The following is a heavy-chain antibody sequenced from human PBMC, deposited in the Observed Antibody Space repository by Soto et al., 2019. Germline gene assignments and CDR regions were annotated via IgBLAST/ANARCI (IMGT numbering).Heavy chain of an antibody. Sequence: GGSLRLSCAASGFSLSHYGMHWVRQAPGKGLEWVAIIWYDGSNTYYSESVKGRFTISRDNSKNTLYLQMSSLRVDDTAVYYCARDLQFRASAFDYWGQGTLVTVSS. D-gene: IGHD1-1*01. CDR3: ARDLQFRASAFDY. J-gene: IGHJ4*02. V-gene: IGHV3-33*01. CDR2: IWYDGSNT. CDR1: GFSLSHYG.